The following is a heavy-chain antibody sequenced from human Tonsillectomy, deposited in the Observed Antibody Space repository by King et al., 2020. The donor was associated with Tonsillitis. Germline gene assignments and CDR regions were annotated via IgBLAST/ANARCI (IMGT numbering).Heavy chain of an antibody. V-gene: IGHV4-59*07. CDR3: ARGPITTAASFDY. J-gene: IGHJ4*02. CDR2: IYYTGST. CDR1: GVSISSSY. D-gene: IGHD6-13*01. Sequence: VQLQESGPGLVKPSDTLSLTCTVSGVSISSSYWSWIRQPPGKGLEWIAYIYYTGSTNYNPSLKSRVTISVDSSKNQFSLDLSSLTAADTAVYYLARGPITTAASFDYWGQGTRVTVSS.